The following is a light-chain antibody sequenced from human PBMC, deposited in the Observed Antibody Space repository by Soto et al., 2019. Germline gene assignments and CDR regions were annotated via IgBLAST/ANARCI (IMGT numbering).Light chain of an antibody. Sequence: DIVMTQSPDSLAVSLGERATMNCKCSRSVLYKSNNKNHLAWYQQKPGQPPKLLLYWASTRESGVPDRFSGSGSGTDFTLTISSLQAEDVAVYYCQQYYSTPLTFGGGTKVDI. J-gene: IGKJ4*01. CDR1: RSVLYKSNNKNH. V-gene: IGKV4-1*01. CDR3: QQYYSTPLT. CDR2: WAS.